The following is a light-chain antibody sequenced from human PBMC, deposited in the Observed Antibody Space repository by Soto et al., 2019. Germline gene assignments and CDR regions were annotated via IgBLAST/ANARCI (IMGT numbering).Light chain of an antibody. V-gene: IGKV1-5*01. CDR2: DAS. CDR1: QSISSW. Sequence: DIQMTQSPSTLSAYVGDRVIITCRASQSISSWLAWYQQKPGKAPKLLIYDASSLESGVPSRFSGSGSGTELTLTIRSLQPDDFATYYCQQQGTFGQGTKVDIK. CDR3: QQQGT. J-gene: IGKJ1*01.